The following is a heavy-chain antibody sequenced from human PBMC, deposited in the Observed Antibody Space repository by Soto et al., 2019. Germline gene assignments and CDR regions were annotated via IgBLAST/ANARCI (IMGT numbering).Heavy chain of an antibody. CDR3: ARGSYGDY. J-gene: IGHJ4*02. V-gene: IGHV1-18*01. CDR1: GYIFTTYG. CDR2: ISAHNGNT. D-gene: IGHD1-26*01. Sequence: QVHLVQSGAEVKKPGASVKVSCKGSGYIFTTYGITWVRQAPGQGLEWMGWISAHNGNTNYAQKLQGRVTVNRDTSTSTAYMELRNLRTDDTTVYYCARGSYGDYWGQGALVTVSS.